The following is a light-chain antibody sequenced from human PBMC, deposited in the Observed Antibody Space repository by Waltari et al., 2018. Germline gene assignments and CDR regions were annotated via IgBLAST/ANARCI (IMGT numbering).Light chain of an antibody. CDR3: CSYAGTNTLL. CDR1: GSAVGSYFL. V-gene: IGLV2-23*01. CDR2: AAS. Sequence: QSPLTQPAAVSGSPGQSITISCTGSGSAVGSYFLVSWYQQNPGKAPRLLSYAASRRPSGVSTRFSCSKSGNTASLPISGLQAEDEADYYCCSYAGTNTLLFGGGTKVTVL. J-gene: IGLJ2*01.